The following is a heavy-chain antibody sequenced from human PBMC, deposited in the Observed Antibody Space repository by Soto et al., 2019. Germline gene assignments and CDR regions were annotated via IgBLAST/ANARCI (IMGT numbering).Heavy chain of an antibody. D-gene: IGHD3-16*02. CDR2: IKSKTDGGTT. CDR3: TTLRLPYYAYIWGRYRRYWYLDI. J-gene: IGHJ2*01. V-gene: IGHV3-15*01. CDR1: GFTFSNAW. Sequence: GGSLRLSCAASGFTFSNAWMSWVRQAPGKGLEWVGRIKSKTDGGTTDYAAPVKGRFTISRDDSKNTLYLQMNSLKTEDTAVYYCTTLRLPYYAYIWGRYRRYWYLDIWGRGTLVTVSS.